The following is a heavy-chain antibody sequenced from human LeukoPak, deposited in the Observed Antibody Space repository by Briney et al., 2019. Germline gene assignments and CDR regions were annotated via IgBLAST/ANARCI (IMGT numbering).Heavy chain of an antibody. Sequence: GASVKVSCKPSGGTFTIYAISWVRQAPGQGREWMGGIIPIFGTANYAQKFQGRVTITADKSTSTAYMELSSLRSEDTAVYYCARTPAATIHYYDSSGYFDYWGQGTLVTVSS. CDR2: IIPIFGTA. V-gene: IGHV1-69*06. CDR1: GGTFTIYA. CDR3: ARTPAATIHYYDSSGYFDY. D-gene: IGHD3-22*01. J-gene: IGHJ4*02.